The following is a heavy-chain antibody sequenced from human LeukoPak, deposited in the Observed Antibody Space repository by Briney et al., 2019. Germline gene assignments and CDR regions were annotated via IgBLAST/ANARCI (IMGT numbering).Heavy chain of an antibody. CDR3: ARAVGGLLTS. V-gene: IGHV4-59*12. D-gene: IGHD2/OR15-2a*01. Sequence: PSETLSLTCTVSGDSISSYYWSWIRQPPGKGLEWIGYIYYSGSTNYNPSLKGRVTMSVDTSKNQFSLKLSSVTAADTAVYYCARAVGGLLTSWGQGTLVTVSS. J-gene: IGHJ5*02. CDR1: GDSISSYY. CDR2: IYYSGST.